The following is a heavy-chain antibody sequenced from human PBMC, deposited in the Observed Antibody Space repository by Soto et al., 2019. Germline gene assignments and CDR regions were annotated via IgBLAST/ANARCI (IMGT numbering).Heavy chain of an antibody. D-gene: IGHD7-27*01. CDR3: ARDQEVLGWFDP. Sequence: ASVKVSCKASGYTFTSYGISWVRQAPGQGLEWMGRISAYNGNTNYAQKLQGRVTMTTDTSTSTAYMELRSLRSDDTAVYYCARDQEVLGWFDPWGQGTLVTVSS. CDR1: GYTFTSYG. CDR2: ISAYNGNT. J-gene: IGHJ5*02. V-gene: IGHV1-18*01.